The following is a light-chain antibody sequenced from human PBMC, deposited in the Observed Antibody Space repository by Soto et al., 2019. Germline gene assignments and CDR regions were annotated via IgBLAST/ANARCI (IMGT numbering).Light chain of an antibody. Sequence: DVVMTQSPLSLPVTLGQPASISCRSSQSLVYSDGNTYLNWFHQRPGQSPRRLIYKVSNRDSGVPDRFSGSESGTDFTLKISRGEAEDVGVYYCIQGTRGLPFTFGRGTKVDIK. CDR1: QSLVYSDGNTY. CDR3: IQGTRGLPFT. CDR2: KVS. J-gene: IGKJ3*01. V-gene: IGKV2-30*01.